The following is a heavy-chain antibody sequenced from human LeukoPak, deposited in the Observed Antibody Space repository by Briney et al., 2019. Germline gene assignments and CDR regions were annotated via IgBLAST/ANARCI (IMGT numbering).Heavy chain of an antibody. D-gene: IGHD5-12*01. CDR2: MNPNSSST. V-gene: IGHV1-8*03. Sequence: ASLKVSCKASGYTFTSYDINWVRHAPGQGLEWMGWMNPNSSSTGYTQKFQGRVTITRNTSISTAYRELSGLRSEDTAVYYCARGRSTGYPYYFEYWGQGTLVTVSS. CDR1: GYTFTSYD. J-gene: IGHJ4*02. CDR3: ARGRSTGYPYYFEY.